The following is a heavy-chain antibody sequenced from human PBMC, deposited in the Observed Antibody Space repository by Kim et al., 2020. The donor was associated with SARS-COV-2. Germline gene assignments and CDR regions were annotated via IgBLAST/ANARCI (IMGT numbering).Heavy chain of an antibody. CDR3: ASNNIAVAGHFDY. Sequence: ADSVKGRFTNARNNAKNSLYLQMNSLQAEDTAVYYCASNNIAVAGHFDYWGQGTLVTVSS. D-gene: IGHD6-19*01. J-gene: IGHJ4*02. V-gene: IGHV3-21*01.